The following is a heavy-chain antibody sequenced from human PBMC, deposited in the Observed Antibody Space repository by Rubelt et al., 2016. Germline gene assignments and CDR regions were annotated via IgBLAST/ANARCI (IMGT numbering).Heavy chain of an antibody. CDR2: INHSGST. CDR3: AAVEMATISPGY. J-gene: IGHJ4*02. D-gene: IGHD5-24*01. CDR1: GYSISSGYY. Sequence: QVQLQESGPGLVKPSETLSLTCTVSGYSISSGYYWSWIRQPPGKGLEWIGEINHSGSTNYNPSLKSRVTISVDTSKNQFSLKLSSVTAADTAVYYCAAVEMATISPGYWGQGTLVTVSS. V-gene: IGHV4-38-2*02.